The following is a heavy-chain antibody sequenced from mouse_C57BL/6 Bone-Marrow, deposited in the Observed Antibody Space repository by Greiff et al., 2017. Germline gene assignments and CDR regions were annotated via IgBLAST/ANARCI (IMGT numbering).Heavy chain of an antibody. CDR2: IDPSDSYT. J-gene: IGHJ3*01. Sequence: VQLQQPGAELVKPGASVKLSCKASGYTFTSYWMQWVKQRPGQGLEWIGEIDPSDSYTNYNQKFKGKATLTVDTSSSTAYMQLSSLTSEDSAVYYCARDGYFGFAYGGQGTLVTVSA. V-gene: IGHV1-50*01. D-gene: IGHD2-3*01. CDR3: ARDGYFGFAY. CDR1: GYTFTSYW.